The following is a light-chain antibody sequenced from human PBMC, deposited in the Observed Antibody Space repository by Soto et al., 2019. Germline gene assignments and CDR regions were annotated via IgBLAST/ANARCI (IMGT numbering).Light chain of an antibody. CDR1: QSVSSN. Sequence: EIVMTQSPVTLSVSPGERATLSCRASQSVSSNLAWYQQKPGQAPSLLIYGAFTRATGIPARFSGSGSGTDFTLTISRLEPEDFAVYYCQQYGNSPRTFGQGTKVDNK. V-gene: IGKV3-15*01. CDR3: QQYGNSPRT. J-gene: IGKJ1*01. CDR2: GAF.